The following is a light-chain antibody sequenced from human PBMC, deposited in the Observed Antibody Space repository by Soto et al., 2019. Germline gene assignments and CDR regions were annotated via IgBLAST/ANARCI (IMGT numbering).Light chain of an antibody. CDR2: KAS. Sequence: DIQMIQSPSTLSASEGDRVTITCRASQSISSWLAWYQQKPGTAPKLLIYKASTLQSGVPSRFSGSGSGAEFTLTISSLQPDDSATYYCQQYNDNWTFGQGTKV. CDR1: QSISSW. J-gene: IGKJ1*01. CDR3: QQYNDNWT. V-gene: IGKV1-5*03.